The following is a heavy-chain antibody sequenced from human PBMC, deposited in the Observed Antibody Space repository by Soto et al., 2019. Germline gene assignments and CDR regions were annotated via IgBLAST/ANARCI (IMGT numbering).Heavy chain of an antibody. CDR3: AREAPYCTSAGCPKFYDMDV. J-gene: IGHJ6*02. Sequence: QVQLVQSGAEVKKPGSSVKVSCKASGGTFGSYAITWVRRAPGQGLEWLGGIIPILNSPAYAQKFKARVVITADEITKIADMELNSLRFDDTAVYYCAREAPYCTSAGCPKFYDMDVWGQGTTVTVAS. CDR1: GGTFGSYA. D-gene: IGHD2-2*01. V-gene: IGHV1-69*01. CDR2: IIPILNSP.